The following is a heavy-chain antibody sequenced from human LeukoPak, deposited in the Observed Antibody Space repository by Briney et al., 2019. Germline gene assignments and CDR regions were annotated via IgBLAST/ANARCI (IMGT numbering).Heavy chain of an antibody. Sequence: GGSLRLSCAASGFTSSNYAMHWVRQAPGKGLEWVANIKQDGSEKYYVDSVKGRFTISRDNAKNSLYLQVNSLRAEDTAMYYCARRYFDYWGQGTLVTVSS. CDR3: ARRYFDY. J-gene: IGHJ4*02. V-gene: IGHV3-7*03. CDR1: GFTSSNYA. CDR2: IKQDGSEK.